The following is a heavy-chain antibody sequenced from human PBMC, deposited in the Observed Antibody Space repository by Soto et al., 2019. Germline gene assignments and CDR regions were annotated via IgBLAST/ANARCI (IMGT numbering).Heavy chain of an antibody. CDR3: ASPFYSSGWYYFDY. V-gene: IGHV4-39*01. J-gene: IGHJ4*02. Sequence: QLQLQESGPGLVKPSETLSLTCTVSGGSISSSSYYWGWIRQPPGKGLEWIGSIYYSGSTYYNPSLKSRVTXXVXTXXNQFSLKLSSVTAADTAVYYCASPFYSSGWYYFDYWGQGTLVTVSS. CDR2: IYYSGST. CDR1: GGSISSSSYY. D-gene: IGHD6-19*01.